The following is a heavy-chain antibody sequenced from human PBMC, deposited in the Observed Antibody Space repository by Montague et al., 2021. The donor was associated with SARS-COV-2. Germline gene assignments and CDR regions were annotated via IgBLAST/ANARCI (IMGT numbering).Heavy chain of an antibody. D-gene: IGHD5-24*01. CDR1: GFTFSRHD. CDR2: IGAGGDT. J-gene: IGHJ4*02. V-gene: IGHV3-13*01. CDR3: ARDSVDGLDY. Sequence: SRRLSCAASGFTFSRHDMHWIRQATGKGLEWVSGIGAGGDTYYAASVKGRSSISRENDKNFLYLQINSLRAGDTAVYYCARDSVDGLDYWGQGILVTVSS.